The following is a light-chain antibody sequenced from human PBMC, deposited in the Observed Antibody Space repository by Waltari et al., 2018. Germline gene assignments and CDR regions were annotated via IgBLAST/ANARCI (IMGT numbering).Light chain of an antibody. CDR1: QTISSRY. V-gene: IGKV3-20*01. CDR3: QQYGGSVPVT. Sequence: EIVLTQSPGTLSWSSGERATLSCRASQTISSRYLVWYQQRPGQAPRLLIYGASTRATGIPDRFSGSGSGTDFTLTISGLEPEDFAVYYCQQYGGSVPVTFGQGTRLEIK. J-gene: IGKJ5*01. CDR2: GAS.